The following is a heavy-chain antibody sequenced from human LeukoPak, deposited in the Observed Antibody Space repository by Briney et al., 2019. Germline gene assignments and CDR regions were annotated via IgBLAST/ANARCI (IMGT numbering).Heavy chain of an antibody. CDR1: GGSISSGSYY. J-gene: IGHJ4*02. CDR3: AREAAGGDY. Sequence: SQTLSLTCTVSGGSISSGSYYWSWIRQPAGKGLEWIGRIYTSGSTNYNPSLKSRVTISVDTSKNQFSMKLSSVTAADTAVYYCAREAAGGDYWGQGTLVTVSS. D-gene: IGHD2-8*02. CDR2: IYTSGST. V-gene: IGHV4-61*02.